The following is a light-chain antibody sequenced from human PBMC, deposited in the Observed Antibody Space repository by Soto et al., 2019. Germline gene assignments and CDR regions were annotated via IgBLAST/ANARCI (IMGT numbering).Light chain of an antibody. CDR2: EAS. CDR1: QGIRND. J-gene: IGKJ2*01. Sequence: AIQMTQSPSSLSASVGDRVTITCRASQGIRNDLGWYQQKPGKAPKILIYEASTLQSGVPTRFSGSGSGTDFTLTISSLQPKDFATYYCLQDYNYPYTFGQGTKLEIK. CDR3: LQDYNYPYT. V-gene: IGKV1-6*01.